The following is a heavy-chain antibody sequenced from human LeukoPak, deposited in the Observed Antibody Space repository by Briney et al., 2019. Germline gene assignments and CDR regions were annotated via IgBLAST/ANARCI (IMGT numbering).Heavy chain of an antibody. J-gene: IGHJ4*02. Sequence: SETLSLTCAVDGGSFSGYYWSWIRQPPGKGLECIGEINHSGSTNYNPSRKSRVTISVDTSKNQFSLKLSSVTAADTAVYYCARVDDYTGKFDYWGQGTLVTVSS. CDR2: INHSGST. D-gene: IGHD5-24*01. V-gene: IGHV4-34*01. CDR1: GGSFSGYY. CDR3: ARVDDYTGKFDY.